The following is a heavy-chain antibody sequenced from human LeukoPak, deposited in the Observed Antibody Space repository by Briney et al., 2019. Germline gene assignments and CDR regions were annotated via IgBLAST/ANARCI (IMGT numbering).Heavy chain of an antibody. J-gene: IGHJ5*02. CDR1: GGSFSGYY. Sequence: SETLSLTCAVYGGSFSGYYWGWIRQPPGKGLEWIGEINHSGSTNYNPSLKSRVTISVDTSKNQFSLKLSSVTAADTAVYYCARGSHIGNWFDHWGQGTLITVSS. CDR2: INHSGST. CDR3: ARGSHIGNWFDH. V-gene: IGHV4-34*01. D-gene: IGHD2-21*01.